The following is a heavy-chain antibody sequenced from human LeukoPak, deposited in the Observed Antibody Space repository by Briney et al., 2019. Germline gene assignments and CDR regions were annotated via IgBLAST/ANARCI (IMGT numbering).Heavy chain of an antibody. Sequence: GGSLRLSCAASGFTFSSYGMHWVRQAPGKGREWVAVISYDGSNKYYADSVKGRFTISRDNSKNTLYLQMNSLRAEDTAVYYCAKEFYVATSPFDYWGQGTLVIVSS. CDR3: AKEFYVATSPFDY. D-gene: IGHD5-12*01. CDR1: GFTFSSYG. J-gene: IGHJ4*02. V-gene: IGHV3-30*18. CDR2: ISYDGSNK.